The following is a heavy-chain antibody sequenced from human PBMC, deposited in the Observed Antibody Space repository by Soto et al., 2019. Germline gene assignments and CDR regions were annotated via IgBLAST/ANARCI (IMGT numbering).Heavy chain of an antibody. Sequence: EVQLLESGGGLVQPGGPLRLSCGASRFTFNNYAMSWVRQAPGKGLEWVSGISGSGSYTYFADSVKGRFTISRDNSKNTLFLQMSSLRAEDTAVYYCAKSASGYYKLIDYWGQGTLVTVSS. J-gene: IGHJ4*02. CDR1: RFTFNNYA. D-gene: IGHD5-12*01. CDR2: ISGSGSYT. CDR3: AKSASGYYKLIDY. V-gene: IGHV3-23*01.